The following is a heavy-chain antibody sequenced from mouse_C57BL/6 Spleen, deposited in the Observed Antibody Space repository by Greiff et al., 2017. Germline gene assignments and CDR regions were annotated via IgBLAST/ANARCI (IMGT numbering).Heavy chain of an antibody. J-gene: IGHJ2*01. Sequence: QVQLQQPGAELVKPGASVKLSCKASGYTFTSYWMQWVKQRPGQGLEWIGEIDPSDSYTNYNQKFKGKATLTVDTSSSTAYMQLSSLTSEDSAVYYCARKADGYYDYWGQGTTLTVSS. V-gene: IGHV1-50*01. D-gene: IGHD2-3*01. CDR1: GYTFTSYW. CDR3: ARKADGYYDY. CDR2: IDPSDSYT.